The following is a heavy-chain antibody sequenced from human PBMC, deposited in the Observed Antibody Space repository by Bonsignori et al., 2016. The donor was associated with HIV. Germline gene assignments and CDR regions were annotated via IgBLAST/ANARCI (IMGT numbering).Heavy chain of an antibody. J-gene: IGHJ5*02. D-gene: IGHD2-8*02. Sequence: WIRQPPGKGLEWVSAISGSGGSTYYADSVKGRFTISRDNSKNTLYLQMNSLRAEDTAVYYCAKDLVNWFDPWGQGTLVTSPQ. V-gene: IGHV3-23*01. CDR3: AKDLVNWFDP. CDR2: ISGSGGST.